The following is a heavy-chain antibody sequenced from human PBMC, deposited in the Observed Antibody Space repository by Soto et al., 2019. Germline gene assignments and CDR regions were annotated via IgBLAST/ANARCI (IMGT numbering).Heavy chain of an antibody. CDR3: AMKRVWFDP. D-gene: IGHD6-25*01. Sequence: SETLSLTCTVSGGSISSYYWSWIRQPPGKGLEWIGYIYYSGSTNYNPSLKSRVTISVDTSKNQFSLKLSSVTAADTAVYYFAMKRVWFDPWGQGTLVTVSS. J-gene: IGHJ5*02. CDR1: GGSISSYY. V-gene: IGHV4-59*08. CDR2: IYYSGST.